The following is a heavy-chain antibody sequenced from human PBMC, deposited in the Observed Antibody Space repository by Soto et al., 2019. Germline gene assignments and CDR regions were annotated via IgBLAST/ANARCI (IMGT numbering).Heavy chain of an antibody. Sequence: SETLSLTCTVSGVSISSSIYYWGWIRQPPGKGLEWIGSIYYSGSTYYNPSLKSRVTISVDTSKNQFSLKLSSVTAADTAVYYCARHITMVRGVIILVGWFDPWGQGTLVTVSS. V-gene: IGHV4-39*01. CDR1: GVSISSSIYY. CDR3: ARHITMVRGVIILVGWFDP. D-gene: IGHD3-10*01. CDR2: IYYSGST. J-gene: IGHJ5*02.